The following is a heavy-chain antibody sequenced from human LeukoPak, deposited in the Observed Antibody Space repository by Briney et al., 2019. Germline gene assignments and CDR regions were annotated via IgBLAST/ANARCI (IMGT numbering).Heavy chain of an antibody. CDR1: GFTFSNYG. V-gene: IGHV3-30*02. CDR3: AKLPLRGSPSDY. Sequence: GGSLRLSRAASGFTFSNYGLHWVRQAPGKGLEWVAFILYDGSNKYYGDSVKGRFTISRDNSKNTLYLQMNSLRVEDTAVYYCAKLPLRGSPSDYWGQGTLVTVSS. D-gene: IGHD1-26*01. CDR2: ILYDGSNK. J-gene: IGHJ4*02.